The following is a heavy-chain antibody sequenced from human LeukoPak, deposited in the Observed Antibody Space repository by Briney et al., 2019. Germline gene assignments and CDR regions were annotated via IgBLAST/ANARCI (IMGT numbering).Heavy chain of an antibody. Sequence: ASVKVSCKASGYTFTSYGITWVRQAPGQGLEWMGWISAYNGNTNYAQKLQGRVTMTTDTSTTTAYMELSSLRSEDTAVYYCARADEGYSYGAFDIWGQGTMVTVSS. D-gene: IGHD5-18*01. V-gene: IGHV1-18*01. CDR3: ARADEGYSYGAFDI. CDR1: GYTFTSYG. CDR2: ISAYNGNT. J-gene: IGHJ3*02.